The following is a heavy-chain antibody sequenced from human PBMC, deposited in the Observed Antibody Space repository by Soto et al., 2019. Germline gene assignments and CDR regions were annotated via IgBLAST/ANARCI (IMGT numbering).Heavy chain of an antibody. CDR1: GDSVSSNSAA. Sequence: SQTLSLTCAISGDSVSSNSAAWHWIRQSPSRGLEWLGRTYYRSKWYNDYAISGKSRTTINPDTSKNQFSLQLNSVTPEDTAEYYGARIVGETADYWGQGTLVTVSS. V-gene: IGHV6-1*01. CDR3: ARIVGETADY. J-gene: IGHJ4*02. CDR2: TYYRSKWYN. D-gene: IGHD1-26*01.